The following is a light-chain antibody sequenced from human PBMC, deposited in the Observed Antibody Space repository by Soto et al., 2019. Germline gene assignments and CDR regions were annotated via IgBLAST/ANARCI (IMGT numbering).Light chain of an antibody. CDR1: ERIYSAY. V-gene: IGKV3D-20*02. Sequence: EVVLTQSPGTLSLSRGERATLSCRASERIYSAYLAWYQQKPGQAPRLLIYDASVRATGTPARFSGSGSGTDFTLTISSLEPEDFALYYRQQRSTWPTFGQGTRLEIK. CDR2: DAS. CDR3: QQRSTWPT. J-gene: IGKJ5*01.